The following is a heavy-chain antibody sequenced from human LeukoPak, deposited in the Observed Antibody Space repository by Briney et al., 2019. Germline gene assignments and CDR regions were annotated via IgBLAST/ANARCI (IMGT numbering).Heavy chain of an antibody. CDR2: ITAGTTYT. CDR1: GFTFSDYY. J-gene: IGHJ4*01. D-gene: IGHD6-19*01. Sequence: PGGSLRLSCVASGFTFSDYYVSWIRQAPGKGLEWASYITAGTTYTKYADSVKGRFTISRDTTKNSVSLQMNSLRVEDTAVYYCAKSLDSSSWFYFDHWGLGTLVTVSS. V-gene: IGHV3-11*06. CDR3: AKSLDSSSWFYFDH.